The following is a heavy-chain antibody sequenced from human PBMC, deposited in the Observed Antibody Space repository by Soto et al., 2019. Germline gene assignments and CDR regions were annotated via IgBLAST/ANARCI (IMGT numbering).Heavy chain of an antibody. CDR2: TYYRSTWNN. D-gene: IGHD3-16*01. J-gene: IGHJ4*02. Sequence: SQTLSLTCAISGDSVSSNSAAWHWIRQSPSRGLEWLGRTYYRSTWNNDYAVSVKSRISIDPDTSKNQFSLQLNSVTPEDTAVYYCARGLGVGWYFDYWGQGTLVTVSS. CDR3: ARGLGVGWYFDY. V-gene: IGHV6-1*01. CDR1: GDSVSSNSAA.